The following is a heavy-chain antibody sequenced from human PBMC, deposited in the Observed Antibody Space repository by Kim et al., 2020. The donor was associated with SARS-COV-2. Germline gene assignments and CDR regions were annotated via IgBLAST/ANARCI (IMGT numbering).Heavy chain of an antibody. CDR2: INSDGSTT. CDR3: AIDLGRYGSGS. CDR1: GFTFSSYW. J-gene: IGHJ5*02. V-gene: IGHV3-74*01. Sequence: GGSLRLSCAASGFTFSSYWMHWVRQAPGKGLVWVSRINSDGSTTTYADSVKGRFTISRDNAKNTLYLQMNSLRAEDTAVYYCAIDLGRYGSGSWGQGTLVTVSS. D-gene: IGHD3-10*01.